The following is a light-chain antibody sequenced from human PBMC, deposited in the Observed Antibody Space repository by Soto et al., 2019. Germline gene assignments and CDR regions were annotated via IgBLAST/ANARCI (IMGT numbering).Light chain of an antibody. CDR2: AAS. V-gene: IGKV1-39*01. CDR1: QGISSY. Sequence: IQLTQSPSSLSASVGDRVTITCRASQGISSYLAWYQQTPGKAPKFLIYAASNLQGGVPSRFSGSGSGTDFTLTISSLQPEDFATYYCQQSYSTPAWTFGQGTKVDIK. CDR3: QQSYSTPAWT. J-gene: IGKJ1*01.